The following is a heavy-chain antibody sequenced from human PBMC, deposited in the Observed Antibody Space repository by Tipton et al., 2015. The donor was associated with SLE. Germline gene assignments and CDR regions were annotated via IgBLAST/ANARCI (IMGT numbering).Heavy chain of an antibody. V-gene: IGHV4-61*01. D-gene: IGHD6-6*01. CDR2: IYYSGST. CDR1: GGSISSSSYY. Sequence: LRLSCTVSGGSISSSSYYWSWIRQPPGKGLEWIGYIYYSGSTNYNPSLKSRVTISVDTSKNQFSLKLSSVTAADTAVYYCARDPSSSAYNWFDPWGQGTLVTVSS. J-gene: IGHJ5*02. CDR3: ARDPSSSAYNWFDP.